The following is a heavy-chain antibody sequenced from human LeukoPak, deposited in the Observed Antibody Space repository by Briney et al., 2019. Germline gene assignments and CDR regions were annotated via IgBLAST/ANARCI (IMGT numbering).Heavy chain of an antibody. D-gene: IGHD1-26*01. CDR1: GYSLGTDYY. Sequence: SETLSLTCAVSGYSLGTDYYWGWIRQPPEKGLEWIGRIYRSGTTSYNPSLQRRVTMSVDTSKNQFSLRLSSVTAADTAVYYCARVRIGETSYDASDVWGLGTMVTVSS. CDR3: ARVRIGETSYDASDV. V-gene: IGHV4-38-2*01. CDR2: IYRSGTT. J-gene: IGHJ3*01.